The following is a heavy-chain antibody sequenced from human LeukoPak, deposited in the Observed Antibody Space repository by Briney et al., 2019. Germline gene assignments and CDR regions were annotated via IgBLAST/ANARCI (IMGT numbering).Heavy chain of an antibody. CDR3: AIIRYDFWSGYYSSLGKNWFDP. D-gene: IGHD3-3*01. J-gene: IGHJ5*02. V-gene: IGHV1-8*01. CDR1: GYTFTSYD. CDR2: MNPNSGNT. Sequence: ASVKVSCKASGYTFTSYDINWVRQATGQGLEWMGWMNPNSGNTGYAQKFQGRVTMTRNTSISTAYMELSSLRSEDTAVYYCAIIRYDFWSGYYSSLGKNWFDPWGQGTLVTVSS.